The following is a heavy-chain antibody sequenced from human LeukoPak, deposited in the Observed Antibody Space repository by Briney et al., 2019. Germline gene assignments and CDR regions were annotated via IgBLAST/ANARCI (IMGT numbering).Heavy chain of an antibody. Sequence: SETLSLTCTVSGGSISSGDYYWSWIRQPPGKGLEWIGYIYYSGSANYNPSLKSRVTISVDTSKNQFSLKLSSVTAADTAVYYCARDAATYYDILTGSNWFDPWGQGTLVTVSS. CDR1: GGSISSGDYY. CDR3: ARDAATYYDILTGSNWFDP. V-gene: IGHV4-61*08. D-gene: IGHD3-9*01. J-gene: IGHJ5*02. CDR2: IYYSGSA.